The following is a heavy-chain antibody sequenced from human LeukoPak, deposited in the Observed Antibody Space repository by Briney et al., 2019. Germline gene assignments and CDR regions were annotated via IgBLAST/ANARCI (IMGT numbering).Heavy chain of an antibody. CDR2: VSGSGGST. D-gene: IGHD6-19*01. CDR1: GFTFSSYT. J-gene: IGHJ4*02. V-gene: IGHV3-23*01. Sequence: PGGSLRLSCAASGFTFSSYTMSWVRQAPGKGLEWVSGVSGSGGSTHYADSVKGRFTISRDNSKNTLYLQMNSLRAEDTAVYYCANASSGQYYFDYWGQGTLVTVSS. CDR3: ANASSGQYYFDY.